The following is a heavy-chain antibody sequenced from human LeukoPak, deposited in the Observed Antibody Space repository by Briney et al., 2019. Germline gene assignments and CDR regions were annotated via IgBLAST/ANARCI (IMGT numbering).Heavy chain of an antibody. J-gene: IGHJ6*02. CDR3: ARDRGYYDSRRYGMDV. Sequence: ASVKVSCKASGYTFTSYYMHWVRQAPGPGLEWMGIINPSGGSTSYAQKFQGRVTMTRDTSTSTVYMELSSLRSEDTAVYYCARDRGYYDSRRYGMDVWGQGTTVTVSS. D-gene: IGHD3-22*01. CDR2: INPSGGST. CDR1: GYTFTSYY. V-gene: IGHV1-46*01.